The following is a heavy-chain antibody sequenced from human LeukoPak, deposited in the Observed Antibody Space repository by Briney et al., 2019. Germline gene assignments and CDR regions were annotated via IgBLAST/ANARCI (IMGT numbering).Heavy chain of an antibody. D-gene: IGHD2-21*02. CDR2: IFTSGNT. Sequence: SVTLSLTCTVSGDSLNSGNYYWTWIRQHPGTGLEWIGYIFTSGNTYYNPSLKGRLLTSVDTSKSQFSLRLTSVTAADTAVYYCARATLRGDPFDFWGQGIQVTVSS. V-gene: IGHV4-31*03. J-gene: IGHJ4*02. CDR3: ARATLRGDPFDF. CDR1: GDSLNSGNYY.